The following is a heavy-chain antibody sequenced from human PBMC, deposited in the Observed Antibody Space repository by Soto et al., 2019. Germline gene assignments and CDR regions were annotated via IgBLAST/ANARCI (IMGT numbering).Heavy chain of an antibody. CDR3: VTSDWAW. V-gene: IGHV1-18*01. CDR1: GYTFTNFG. Sequence: GASVKVSCKASGYTFTNFGISWVRQAPGQGLEWMGWISAYNGNTRYSPKFQGRVTITRDTSASTAYMELRSLTSRDTAIFYCVTSDWAWWGQGTQVTVS. CDR2: ISAYNGNT. J-gene: IGHJ4*02. D-gene: IGHD3-9*01.